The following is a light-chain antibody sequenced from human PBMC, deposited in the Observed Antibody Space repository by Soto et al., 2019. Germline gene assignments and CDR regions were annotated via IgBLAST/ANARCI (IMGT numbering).Light chain of an antibody. CDR2: GAT. J-gene: IGKJ4*01. CDR1: QGISSF. V-gene: IGKV1-9*01. CDR3: QQLNSLLT. Sequence: IQLTQSPSSLSASVGDRVTITCRASQGISSFLAWYQQKPGKAPKLLIYGATTLQSGVPSRFSGSGSGTDFTLTISSLQPEDFATYYCQQLNSLLTFGGGTKVEIK.